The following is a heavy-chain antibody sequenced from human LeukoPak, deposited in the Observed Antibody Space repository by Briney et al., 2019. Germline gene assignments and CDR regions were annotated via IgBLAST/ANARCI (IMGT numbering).Heavy chain of an antibody. D-gene: IGHD3-16*01. Sequence: GGSLRLSCAASGFTFSSYWMSWFRQIPGKGLEWLGNIKTDGSEKYYLDSVRGRFTISRDNAKNSLFLQMSSLRGEDTAVYYCVRDYVWGTYDPGYWGQGTLVTVTS. J-gene: IGHJ4*02. CDR3: VRDYVWGTYDPGY. V-gene: IGHV3-7*01. CDR2: IKTDGSEK. CDR1: GFTFSSYW.